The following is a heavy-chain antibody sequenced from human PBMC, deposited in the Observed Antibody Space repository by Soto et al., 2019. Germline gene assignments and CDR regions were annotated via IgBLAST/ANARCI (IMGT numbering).Heavy chain of an antibody. D-gene: IGHD3-16*01. Sequence: QVQLVQSGADVKKPGSSVKVSCKTSGGSFGSSAISWVRQAPAQGLEWMGEIIPVFDKANYAQNLQGRLTITADELKGTVFMELSSLRSEDTAVYFCARLRRDWGDAFDLWGLGTFVTVSS. J-gene: IGHJ3*01. CDR2: IIPVFDKA. V-gene: IGHV1-69*01. CDR3: ARLRRDWGDAFDL. CDR1: GGSFGSSA.